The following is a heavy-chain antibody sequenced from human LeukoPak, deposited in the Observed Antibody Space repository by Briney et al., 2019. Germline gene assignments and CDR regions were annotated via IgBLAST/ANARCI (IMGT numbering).Heavy chain of an antibody. J-gene: IGHJ6*03. CDR3: AKLATTGVYYYYYYMDV. CDR1: GFTFSSYG. D-gene: IGHD1-26*01. V-gene: IGHV3-30*18. Sequence: GGSLRLSCAASGFTFSSYGMHWVRQAPGKGLEWVAVISYDGSNKYYADSVKGRFTISRDNSKNTLYLQMNSLRAEDTAVYYCAKLATTGVYYYYYYMDVWGKGTTVTVSS. CDR2: ISYDGSNK.